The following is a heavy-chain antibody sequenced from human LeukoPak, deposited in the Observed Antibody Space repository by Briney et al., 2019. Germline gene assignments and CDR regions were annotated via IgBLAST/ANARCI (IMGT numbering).Heavy chain of an antibody. D-gene: IGHD5-12*01. V-gene: IGHV3-9*01. CDR1: GFTFDDYA. Sequence: PGRSLRLSCAASGFTFDDYAMHWVRQAPGKGLEWISGISWNSGSIGYADSVKGRFTISRDNSKDILYLQMNSLRVEDTALYYCAKEGSVYTSTYYDYWGQGTLVTVSS. CDR2: ISWNSGSI. CDR3: AKEGSVYTSTYYDY. J-gene: IGHJ4*02.